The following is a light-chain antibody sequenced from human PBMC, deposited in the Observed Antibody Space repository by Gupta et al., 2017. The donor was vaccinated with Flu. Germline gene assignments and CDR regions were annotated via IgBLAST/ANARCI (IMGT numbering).Light chain of an antibody. CDR2: QTN. CDR1: DSNIGTNY. J-gene: IGLJ2*01. Sequence: QSVLTQPPSVSAAPGQNAVVSCSGSDSNIGTNYVSWYHQLPRTTPTLLIYQTNKRPSGIPDRFSGSKSGTSATLGITGRQAGDEANYFCATWDTSLGAVVFGGGTSVTVL. V-gene: IGLV1-51*02. CDR3: ATWDTSLGAVV.